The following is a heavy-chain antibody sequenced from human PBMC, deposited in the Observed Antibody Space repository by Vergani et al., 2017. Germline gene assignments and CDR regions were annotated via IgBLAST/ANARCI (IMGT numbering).Heavy chain of an antibody. CDR2: ISSSSSYI. CDR1: GFTFSSYS. J-gene: IGHJ4*02. CDR3: ARRRGGVYYYDSSGYYYFDY. D-gene: IGHD3-22*01. V-gene: IGHV3-21*01. Sequence: EVQLVESGGGLVKPGGSLRLSCAASGFTFSSYSMNWVRQAPGKGLEWVSSISSSSSYIYYADSVKGRFTISRDNAKNSRYLQMKRLRAEDTAVYYCARRRGGVYYYDSSGYYYFDYWGQGTLVTVSS.